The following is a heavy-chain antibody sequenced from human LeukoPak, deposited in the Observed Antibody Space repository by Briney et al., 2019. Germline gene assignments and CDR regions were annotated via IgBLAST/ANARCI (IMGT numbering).Heavy chain of an antibody. CDR2: ISWNSGSI. J-gene: IGHJ4*02. Sequence: PGGSLRLSCAASGFTFDDYAMHWVRQAPGKGLEWVSGISWNSGSIGYADSVKGRFTISRDNAKNSLYLQMNSLRPEDTAVYYCARGADSSSWSKVDYWGQGTLVTVSS. CDR3: ARGADSSSWSKVDY. CDR1: GFTFDDYA. D-gene: IGHD6-13*01. V-gene: IGHV3-9*01.